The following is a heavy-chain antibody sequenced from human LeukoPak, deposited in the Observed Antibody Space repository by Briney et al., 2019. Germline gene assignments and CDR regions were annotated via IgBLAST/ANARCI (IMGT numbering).Heavy chain of an antibody. D-gene: IGHD6-25*01. CDR1: GFTFGDYA. V-gene: IGHV3-49*04. J-gene: IGHJ4*02. CDR3: AREAAATPH. CDR2: IRRKDYGGTT. Sequence: GGSLRLSCAASGFTFGDYAISWVRQAPGKGLEWVGFIRRKDYGGTTEYAASVKSRFSIQRDDSKSIAYLQMYSLKTEDTAVYYCAREAAATPHWGQGTLVTVSS.